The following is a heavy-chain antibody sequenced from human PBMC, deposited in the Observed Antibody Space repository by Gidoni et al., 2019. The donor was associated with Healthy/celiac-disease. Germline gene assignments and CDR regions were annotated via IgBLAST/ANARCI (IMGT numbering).Heavy chain of an antibody. J-gene: IGHJ3*02. CDR3: AREGSSSWYRNAFDI. CDR2: ISSSSSYT. Sequence: QVQLVESGGGLVKPGGSLSLSCAASGFTFSDYYMSWIRQAPGKGLEWVSYISSSSSYTNYADSVKGRFTISRDNAKNSLYLQMNSLRAEDTAVYYCAREGSSSWYRNAFDIWGQGTMVTVSS. V-gene: IGHV3-11*05. CDR1: GFTFSDYY. D-gene: IGHD6-13*01.